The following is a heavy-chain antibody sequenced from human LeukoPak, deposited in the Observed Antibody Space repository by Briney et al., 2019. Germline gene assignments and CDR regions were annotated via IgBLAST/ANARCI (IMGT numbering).Heavy chain of an antibody. D-gene: IGHD4-23*01. CDR2: SRNRAKSYAT. V-gene: IGHV3-72*01. Sequence: GGSLRLSCAVSGFTFSDYYLDWVRRAPGKGLEWVGRSRNRAKSYATEYAASVRGRFTVSREDSKNSLYLQMNSLRAEDTAVYYCARWQVVSRPWFDPWGQGTLVTVSS. CDR1: GFTFSDYY. CDR3: ARWQVVSRPWFDP. J-gene: IGHJ5*02.